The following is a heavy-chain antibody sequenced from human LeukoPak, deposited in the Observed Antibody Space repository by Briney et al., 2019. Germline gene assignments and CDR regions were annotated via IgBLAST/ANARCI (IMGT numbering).Heavy chain of an antibody. V-gene: IGHV3-64*01. D-gene: IGHD4-11*01. CDR1: EFIFNSYE. CDR3: AMSTEGTDHFDY. CDR2: ISSNGVST. Sequence: GGSLRLSCATSEFIFNSYEMHWVGQTPGKGLEYVSGISSNGVSTYYAISVKGRFTISRDNSKNTLSLQMGSLKSEDMAVYYCAMSTEGTDHFDYWCQGSLVTVSS. J-gene: IGHJ4*02.